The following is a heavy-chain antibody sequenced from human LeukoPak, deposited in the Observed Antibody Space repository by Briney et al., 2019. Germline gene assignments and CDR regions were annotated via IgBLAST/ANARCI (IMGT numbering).Heavy chain of an antibody. D-gene: IGHD3-3*01. Sequence: GGSLRLSCAASGFTFSDYYMSWVRQAPGKGLEWVSYISSSGSTIYYADSVKGRFTISRDNSKNTLYLQMNSLRAEDTAVYYCAGMRFLEWLSHPYDYWGQGTLVTVSS. CDR2: ISSSGSTI. CDR1: GFTFSDYY. J-gene: IGHJ4*02. V-gene: IGHV3-11*01. CDR3: AGMRFLEWLSHPYDY.